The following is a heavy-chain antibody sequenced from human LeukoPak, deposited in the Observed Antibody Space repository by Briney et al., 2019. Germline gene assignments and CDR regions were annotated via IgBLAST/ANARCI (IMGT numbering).Heavy chain of an antibody. J-gene: IGHJ4*02. CDR1: GGSISSSSYY. CDR3: ARRPYNWNYAYFDY. D-gene: IGHD1-7*01. CDR2: IYYSGST. Sequence: SETLSLTCTVSGGSISSSSYYCGWIRQPPGTGREWIGSIYYSGSTYYNPSLKSRVTISVDTSKNQFSLKLSSVTAADTAVYYCARRPYNWNYAYFDYWGQGTLVTVSS. V-gene: IGHV4-39*01.